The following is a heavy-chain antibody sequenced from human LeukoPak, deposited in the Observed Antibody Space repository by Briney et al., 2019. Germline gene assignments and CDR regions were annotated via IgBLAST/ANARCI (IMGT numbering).Heavy chain of an antibody. CDR2: ISGSGGST. CDR3: AKDALLWFGELPTTFDY. J-gene: IGHJ4*02. CDR1: GFTFSSYA. Sequence: GGSLRLSCAASGFTFSSYAMSWVRQAPGKGLEWVSAISGSGGSTYYADSVKGRFIISRDNSKNTLYLQMNSLRAEDTAVYYCAKDALLWFGELPTTFDYWGQGTLVTVSS. D-gene: IGHD3-10*01. V-gene: IGHV3-23*01.